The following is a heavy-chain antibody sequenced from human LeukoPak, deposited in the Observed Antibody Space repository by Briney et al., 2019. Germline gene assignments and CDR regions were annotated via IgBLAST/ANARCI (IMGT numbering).Heavy chain of an antibody. V-gene: IGHV3-21*01. J-gene: IGHJ6*03. CDR1: GFTFSSYS. CDR3: ARGAMATCYYYYMDV. D-gene: IGHD5-18*01. Sequence: GGSLRLSCAASGFTFSSYSMNWVRQAPGKGLEWVSSISSSSSYIYYADSVKGRFTISRDNAKNSLYLQMNSLRAEDTAVYYCARGAMATCYYYYMDVWGKGTTVTISS. CDR2: ISSSSSYI.